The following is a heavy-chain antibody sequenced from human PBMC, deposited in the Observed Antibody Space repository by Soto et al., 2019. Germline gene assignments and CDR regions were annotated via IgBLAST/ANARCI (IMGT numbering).Heavy chain of an antibody. CDR1: GFTFSSYD. Sequence: QVQLVESGGGVVQPGRSLRLSCAASGFTFSSYDMNWVRQAPGKGLEWVAVISNDGSNKYYADSVKGRFTISRDNSKNTLYRHMNSLRVEDTAVYYWAGDVMGNFGDWCQGNLVTVSS. D-gene: IGHD2-8*01. J-gene: IGHJ4*02. V-gene: IGHV3-30-3*01. CDR3: AGDVMGNFGD. CDR2: ISNDGSNK.